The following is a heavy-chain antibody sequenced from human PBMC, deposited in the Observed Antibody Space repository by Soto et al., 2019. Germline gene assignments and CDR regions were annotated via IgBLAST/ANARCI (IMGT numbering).Heavy chain of an antibody. Sequence: GGSLRLSCAASGFTFSSYAMSWVRQAPGKGLEWVSAISGSGGSTYYADSVKGRFTISRDNSKNTLYLQMNSLRAEDTAVYYCAKVPLGGIALYYFDYWGQGTLVTVSS. CDR3: AKVPLGGIALYYFDY. CDR1: GFTFSSYA. CDR2: ISGSGGST. V-gene: IGHV3-23*01. J-gene: IGHJ4*02. D-gene: IGHD6-13*01.